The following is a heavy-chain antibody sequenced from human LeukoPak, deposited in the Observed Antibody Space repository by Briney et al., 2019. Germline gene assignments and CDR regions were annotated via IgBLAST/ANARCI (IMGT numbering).Heavy chain of an antibody. D-gene: IGHD3-10*01. J-gene: IGHJ4*02. CDR2: ISWGGGSS. V-gene: IGHV3-43*01. CDR3: AAAYSGSYYNGFDY. Sequence: PGGSLRLSCAASGFTFDDYTMHWVRQAPGKGLEWVSLISWGGGSSYYADSVKGRFTISRDNSKNSLYLQMNSLRTEDTALYYCAAAYSGSYYNGFDYWGQGTVVTVSS. CDR1: GFTFDDYT.